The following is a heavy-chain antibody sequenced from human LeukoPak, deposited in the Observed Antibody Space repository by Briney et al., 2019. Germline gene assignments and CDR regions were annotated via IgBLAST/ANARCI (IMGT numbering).Heavy chain of an antibody. J-gene: IGHJ4*02. CDR3: ARGQPYSSSWPHFDY. CDR2: IYSGGST. CDR1: GFTFSSYA. Sequence: GGSLRLSCAASGFTFSSYAMSWVRQAPGKGLEWVSVIYSGGSTYYADSVKGRFTISRHNSKNTLYLQMNSLRAEDTAVYYCARGQPYSSSWPHFDYWGQGTLVTVSS. V-gene: IGHV3-53*04. D-gene: IGHD6-13*01.